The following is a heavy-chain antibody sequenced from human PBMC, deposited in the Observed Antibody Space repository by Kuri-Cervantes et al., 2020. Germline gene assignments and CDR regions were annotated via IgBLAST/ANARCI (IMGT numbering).Heavy chain of an antibody. CDR2: ISYDGSNK. D-gene: IGHD6-13*01. J-gene: IGHJ4*02. CDR1: GFIFSRYG. Sequence: GGSLRLSCAASGFIFSRYGMHWVRQAPGKGLEWVAVISYDGSNKYYADSVKGRFTISRDNSKNTLYLQMNSLRAEDTAVYYCASWSGDGPAAAGTKLNDGKVLYDYWGQGTLVTVSS. CDR3: ASWSGDGPAAAGTKLNDGKVLYDY. V-gene: IGHV3-30*03.